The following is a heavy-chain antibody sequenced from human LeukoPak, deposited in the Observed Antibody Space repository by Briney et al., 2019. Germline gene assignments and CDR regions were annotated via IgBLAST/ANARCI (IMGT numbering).Heavy chain of an antibody. D-gene: IGHD1-26*01. CDR2: IIPILGIA. V-gene: IGHV1-69*02. CDR3: ARRGARGYYYMDV. Sequence: ASVKVSCKASGGTFSSYTISWVRQAPGQGLEWMGRIIPILGIANYAQKFQGRVTITADKSTSTAYMELSSLRSEDTAVYYCARRGARGYYYMDVWGKGTTITVSS. CDR1: GGTFSSYT. J-gene: IGHJ6*03.